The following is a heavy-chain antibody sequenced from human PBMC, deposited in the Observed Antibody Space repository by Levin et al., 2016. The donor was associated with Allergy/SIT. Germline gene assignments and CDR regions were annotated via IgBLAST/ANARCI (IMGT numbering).Heavy chain of an antibody. CDR2: IYYTGNT. J-gene: IGHJ4*02. Sequence: GSLRLSCTVSGGSISSSSYYWGWIRQPPGKGLEWIGSIYYTGNTYYNASLKSRVTISVDKSKNQFSLKLSSVTAADTAMYYCARLLWGSGFYDYWGQGTLVTVSS. CDR3: ARLLWGSGFYDY. CDR1: GGSISSSSYY. D-gene: IGHD3-16*01. V-gene: IGHV4-39*01.